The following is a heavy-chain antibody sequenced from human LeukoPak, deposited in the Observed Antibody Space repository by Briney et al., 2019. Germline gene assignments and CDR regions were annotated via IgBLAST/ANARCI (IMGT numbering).Heavy chain of an antibody. V-gene: IGHV4-59*01. D-gene: IGHD2-2*01. Sequence: SETLSLTCAVYGGSFSGYYWSWIRQPPGKGLEWIGYIYYSGSTNYNPSLKSRVTISVDTSKNQFSLKLSSVTAADTAVYYCARVTQIPHSSTVSYYYGMDVWGQGTTVTVSS. J-gene: IGHJ6*02. CDR3: ARVTQIPHSSTVSYYYGMDV. CDR2: IYYSGST. CDR1: GGSFSGYY.